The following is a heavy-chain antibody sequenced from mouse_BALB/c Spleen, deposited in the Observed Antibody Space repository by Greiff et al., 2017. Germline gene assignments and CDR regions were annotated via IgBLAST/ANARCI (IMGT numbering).Heavy chain of an antibody. J-gene: IGHJ4*01. CDR3: ARGGTSTTVVPYYAMDY. D-gene: IGHD1-1*01. CDR2: IYPYNGGT. Sequence: EVQLQQSGPELVKPGASVKISCKASGYTFTDYNMHWVKQSHGKSLEWIGYIYPYNGGTGYNQKFKSKATLTVDNSSSTAYMELRSLASEDSAVYYCARGGTSTTVVPYYAMDYWGQGTSVTVSS. CDR1: GYTFTDYN. V-gene: IGHV1S29*02.